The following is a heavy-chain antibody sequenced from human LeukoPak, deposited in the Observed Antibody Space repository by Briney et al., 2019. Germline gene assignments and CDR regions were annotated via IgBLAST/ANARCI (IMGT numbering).Heavy chain of an antibody. CDR2: FDPEDGET. J-gene: IGHJ4*02. CDR1: GYTLTELS. Sequence: APVKVSCKVSGYTLTELSMHWVRQAPGKGLEWMGGFDPEDGETIYAQKFQGRVTMTEDTSTDTAYMELSSLRSEDTAVYYCATMDCSSTSCCFDYWGQGTLVTVSS. D-gene: IGHD2-2*01. V-gene: IGHV1-24*01. CDR3: ATMDCSSTSCCFDY.